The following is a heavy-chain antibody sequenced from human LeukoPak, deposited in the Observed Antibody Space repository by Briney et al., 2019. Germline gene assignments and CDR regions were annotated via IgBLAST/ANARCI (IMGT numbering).Heavy chain of an antibody. CDR1: GFSFSGYA. V-gene: IGHV3-30*04. Sequence: GGSLRLSCVASGFSFSGYAIHWVRQAPGKGLEWVALISYDGGRKDYADSVKGRFTIDRDNSKNTEYLQMNSLRPDDTATYFCARQEARNYYYEGLDYWGQGNLVTVSS. CDR3: ARQEARNYYYEGLDY. CDR2: ISYDGGRK. D-gene: IGHD3-22*01. J-gene: IGHJ4*02.